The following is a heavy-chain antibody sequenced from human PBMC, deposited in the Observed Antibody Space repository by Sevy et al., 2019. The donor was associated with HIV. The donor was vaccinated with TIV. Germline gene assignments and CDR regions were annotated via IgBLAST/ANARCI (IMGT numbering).Heavy chain of an antibody. Sequence: SETLSLTCAVYGGSFSGYYWSWIRQSPGKGLEWIGEINHSGSTNYNASLKSRVTISIDTSKNQFSLRLNSVTAADTAVYYCARVRLAASGDAFDIRGQGTMVTVSS. D-gene: IGHD6-13*01. V-gene: IGHV4-34*01. J-gene: IGHJ3*02. CDR1: GGSFSGYY. CDR3: ARVRLAASGDAFDI. CDR2: INHSGST.